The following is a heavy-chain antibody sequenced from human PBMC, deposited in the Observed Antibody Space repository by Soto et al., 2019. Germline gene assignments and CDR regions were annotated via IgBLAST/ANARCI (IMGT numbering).Heavy chain of an antibody. CDR3: AGDLYSYGYTWALDY. V-gene: IGHV1-46*01. Sequence: ASVKVSCKASGDTFTSYYMHWVRQAPGQGLEWMGIINPSGGSTSYAQKFQGRVSMTRDTSTSTVYMELSSLRSEDTAVYYCAGDLYSYGYTWALDYWGQGTLVTVSS. J-gene: IGHJ4*02. D-gene: IGHD5-18*01. CDR1: GDTFTSYY. CDR2: INPSGGST.